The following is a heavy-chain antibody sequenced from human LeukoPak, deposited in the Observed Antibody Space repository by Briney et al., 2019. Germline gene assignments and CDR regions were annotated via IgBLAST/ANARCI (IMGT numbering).Heavy chain of an antibody. J-gene: IGHJ3*02. Sequence: GGSLRLSCAVSGMTFKNYWMSWFRQTPGKGLEWVATINQDESEKYYLDSVKGRFTISRDTAKNSLYLHMNSLRAEDTAVYYCAKGRRYSNSPDAFDIWGQGTMVTVSS. CDR3: AKGRRYSNSPDAFDI. V-gene: IGHV3-7*03. CDR1: GMTFKNYW. CDR2: INQDESEK. D-gene: IGHD6-6*01.